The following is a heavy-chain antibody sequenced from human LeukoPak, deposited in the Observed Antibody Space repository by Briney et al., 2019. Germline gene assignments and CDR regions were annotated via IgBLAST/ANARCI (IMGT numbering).Heavy chain of an antibody. CDR3: TRETTPYY. CDR1: GFTFCDYA. Sequence: GGSLRLSCTASGFTFCDYALTWVRQAPGKGLEWVGFIRSKAYGGTTEYAASVKGRFTISRDDSKSIAYLQMNSLKTEDTAVYYCTRETTPYYWGQGTLVTVSS. D-gene: IGHD4-17*01. J-gene: IGHJ4*02. CDR2: IRSKAYGGTT. V-gene: IGHV3-49*04.